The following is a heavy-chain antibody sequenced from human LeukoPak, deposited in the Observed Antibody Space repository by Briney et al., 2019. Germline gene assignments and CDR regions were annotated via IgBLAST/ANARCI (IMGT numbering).Heavy chain of an antibody. V-gene: IGHV4-59*01. Sequence: PSETLSLTCTVSGGSISSYYWSWIRQPPGKGLEWIGYIYYSGSTNYNPSLESRVTISVDTSKNQFSLKLSSVTAADTAVYYCAREVVVPGDEYYFDYWGQGTLVTVSS. CDR3: AREVVVPGDEYYFDY. CDR1: GGSISSYY. D-gene: IGHD2-2*01. CDR2: IYYSGST. J-gene: IGHJ4*02.